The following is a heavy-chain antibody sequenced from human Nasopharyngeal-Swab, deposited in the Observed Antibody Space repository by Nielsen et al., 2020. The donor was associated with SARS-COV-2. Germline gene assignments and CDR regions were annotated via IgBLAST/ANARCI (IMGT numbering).Heavy chain of an antibody. D-gene: IGHD1-26*01. Sequence: SETLSLTCTVSGGSISSYYWSWIRQPPGKGLEWIGYIYYSGTTNYNPSLKSRVTISVDTSKNPFSLKLSSVTASDTAVYYCARYRGYSGCYWGGIYYYGMDVWGQGTTVTVSS. CDR2: IYYSGTT. J-gene: IGHJ6*02. CDR1: GGSISSYY. CDR3: ARYRGYSGCYWGGIYYYGMDV. V-gene: IGHV4-59*13.